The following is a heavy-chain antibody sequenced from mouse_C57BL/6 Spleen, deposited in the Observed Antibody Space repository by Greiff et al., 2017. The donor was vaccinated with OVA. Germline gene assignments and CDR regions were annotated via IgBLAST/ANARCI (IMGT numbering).Heavy chain of an antibody. J-gene: IGHJ2*01. CDR2: ILPGSGCT. V-gene: IGHV1-9*01. Sequence: QVQLQQSGAGLMKPGASVKLSCKATGYTFTGYWIEWVKQRPGHGLEWIGEILPGSGCTNYTENVKGKATFTAATSSNTTYLQLSRLTTEDSAIDYCARSGYSNYEDFDYWGKGTTLTVSS. D-gene: IGHD2-5*01. CDR1: GYTFTGYW. CDR3: ARSGYSNYEDFDY.